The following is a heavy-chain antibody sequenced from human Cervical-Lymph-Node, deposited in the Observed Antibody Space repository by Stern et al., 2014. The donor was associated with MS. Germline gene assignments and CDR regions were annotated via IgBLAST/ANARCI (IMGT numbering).Heavy chain of an antibody. CDR2: ISGSGGST. CDR1: GFTFSSYA. D-gene: IGHD6-13*01. CDR3: AKDMRGAAAGGPSPGSFDY. J-gene: IGHJ4*02. Sequence: EVQLVESGGGLVQPGGSLRLSCAASGFTFSSYAMSWVRQAPGKGLEWVSAISGSGGSTYYADSVKGRFTISRDNSKNTLYLQMNSLRAEDTAVYYCAKDMRGAAAGGPSPGSFDYWGQGTLVTVSS. V-gene: IGHV3-23*04.